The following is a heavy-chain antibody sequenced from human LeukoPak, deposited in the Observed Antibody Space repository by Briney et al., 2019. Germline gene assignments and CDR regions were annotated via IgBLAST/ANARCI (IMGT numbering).Heavy chain of an antibody. CDR2: FYHGGST. CDR1: GYSISTGYY. J-gene: IGHJ4*02. CDR3: ASTGIDWYGAFDY. Sequence: SETLSLTCTVSGYSISTGYYWDWIRQPPGKGLEWIGTFYHGGSTYYNPSLKSRVTISVDTSKNQFSLNLTSVTAADTAVYYCASTGIDWYGAFDYWGQGTLVTVSS. D-gene: IGHD3-9*01. V-gene: IGHV4-38-2*02.